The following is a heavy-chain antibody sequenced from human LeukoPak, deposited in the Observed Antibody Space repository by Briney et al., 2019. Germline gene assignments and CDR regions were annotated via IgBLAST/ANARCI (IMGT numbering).Heavy chain of an antibody. Sequence: GGSLRLSCAASGFTFSSYAMSWVRPAPGKGLEWVSAISGSGGSTYYADSVKGRFTISRDKSKKTLYLQMQSLRAEDTAVYYCAKDQFDSMIQPSFDYWGQGTLVTVSS. CDR1: GFTFSSYA. CDR2: ISGSGGST. J-gene: IGHJ4*02. CDR3: AKDQFDSMIQPSFDY. D-gene: IGHD3-22*01. V-gene: IGHV3-23*01.